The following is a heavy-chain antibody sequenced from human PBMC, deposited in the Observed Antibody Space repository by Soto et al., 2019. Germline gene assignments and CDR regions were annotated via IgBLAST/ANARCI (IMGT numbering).Heavy chain of an antibody. CDR3: ARGHQYSGFDYFDY. V-gene: IGHV3-30-3*01. CDR2: ISNDGNRK. CDR1: GFTFSSYA. J-gene: IGHJ4*02. Sequence: QVQLVESGGGVVQPGRSLRLSCAASGFTFSSYAVHWVRQTPGKGLEWVAVISNDGNRKYYADSVKGRFNISRDNSKNTLYVQLNSLRGEDTAVYYCARGHQYSGFDYFDYWGQGTLVTVSS. D-gene: IGHD5-12*01.